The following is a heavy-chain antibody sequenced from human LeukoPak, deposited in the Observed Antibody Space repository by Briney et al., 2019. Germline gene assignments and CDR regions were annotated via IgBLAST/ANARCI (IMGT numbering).Heavy chain of an antibody. V-gene: IGHV3-21*04. J-gene: IGHJ4*02. D-gene: IGHD6-13*01. CDR3: ARGGIAAAALVHLDY. Sequence: GGSLRLSCAASGFTFSSYSMNWVRQAPGKGLEWVSSISSSSSYIYYADSVKGRFTISRDNAKNSLYLQMNSLRAEDTAVYYCARGGIAAAALVHLDYWGQGTLVTVSS. CDR1: GFTFSSYS. CDR2: ISSSSSYI.